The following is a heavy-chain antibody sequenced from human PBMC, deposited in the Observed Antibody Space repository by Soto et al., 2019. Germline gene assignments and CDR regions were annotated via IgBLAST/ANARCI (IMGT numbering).Heavy chain of an antibody. J-gene: IGHJ5*02. V-gene: IGHV1-18*01. D-gene: IGHD3-10*01. Sequence: ASVKVSCKASGYTFTSYGISWVRQAPGQGLEWMGWISAYNGNTNYAQKLQGRVTMTTDTSTSTAYMELRSLRSDDTAVYYCARRASMVRGVSNRFDPWGQGTLVTVSS. CDR3: ARRASMVRGVSNRFDP. CDR2: ISAYNGNT. CDR1: GYTFTSYG.